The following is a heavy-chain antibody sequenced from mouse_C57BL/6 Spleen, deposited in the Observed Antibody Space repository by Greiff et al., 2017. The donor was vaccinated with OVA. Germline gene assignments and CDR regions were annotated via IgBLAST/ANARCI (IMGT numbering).Heavy chain of an antibody. Sequence: QVQLQQPGAELVKPGASVKLSCKASGYTFTSYWLHWVKQRPGQGLEWIGMIHPNSGSNNYNEKCKSKATLTVDKSSSTAYMQRSSLTSEDAAVYYCARGGDGWYFDVWGTGTTVTVSS. V-gene: IGHV1-64*01. CDR3: ARGGDGWYFDV. J-gene: IGHJ1*03. CDR2: IHPNSGSN. CDR1: GYTFTSYW.